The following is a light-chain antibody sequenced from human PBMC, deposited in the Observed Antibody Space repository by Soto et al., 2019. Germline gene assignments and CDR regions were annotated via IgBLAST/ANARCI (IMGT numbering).Light chain of an antibody. CDR2: DAS. CDR3: QQYNSWPLT. Sequence: EIVLTQSPATLSVSPGERATLSCRASQSMGSNLAWYQQKPGQVPRLLIYDASTRAAGIPAGFSGSGSGTEFTLTISSPQSEDFAVYYCQQYNSWPLTFGRGTKVEI. CDR1: QSMGSN. J-gene: IGKJ4*01. V-gene: IGKV3-15*01.